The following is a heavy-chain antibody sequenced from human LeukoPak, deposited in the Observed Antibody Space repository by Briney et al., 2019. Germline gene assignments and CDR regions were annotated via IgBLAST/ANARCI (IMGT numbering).Heavy chain of an antibody. CDR2: IHSNGNT. D-gene: IGHD2-15*01. Sequence: SETLSLTCTVSGVSISGYYWNWIRQSPGKRLEWLGYIHSNGNTRYNPSLRSRVTMSVDTSKNQFSLKLYSVTAADTAVFYCGRAGRYCSGGTCSGDNWFDSWGQGTLVTVSS. CDR3: GRAGRYCSGGTCSGDNWFDS. CDR1: GVSISGYY. J-gene: IGHJ5*01. V-gene: IGHV4-59*01.